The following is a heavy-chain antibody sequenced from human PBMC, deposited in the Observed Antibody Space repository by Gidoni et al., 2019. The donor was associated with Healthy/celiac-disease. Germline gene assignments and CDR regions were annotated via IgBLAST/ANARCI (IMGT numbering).Heavy chain of an antibody. V-gene: IGHV4-4*07. D-gene: IGHD3-22*01. Sequence: QVQLQESGPGLGKPSETLSLTCTVSGGSISSYYWSWIRQPAGKGLEWIGRIYTSGSTNYNPSLKSRVTMSVDTSKNQFSLKLSSVTAADTAVYYCATTYYYDSSGYYLDYWGQGTLVTVSS. CDR1: GGSISSYY. J-gene: IGHJ4*02. CDR2: IYTSGST. CDR3: ATTYYYDSSGYYLDY.